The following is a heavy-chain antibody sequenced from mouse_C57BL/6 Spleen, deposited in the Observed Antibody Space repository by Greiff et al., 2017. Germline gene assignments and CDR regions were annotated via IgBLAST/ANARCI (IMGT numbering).Heavy chain of an antibody. CDR3: ALYDYDYFDY. CDR1: GYTFTSYW. J-gene: IGHJ2*01. D-gene: IGHD2-4*01. CDR2: IDPSDSYT. V-gene: IGHV1-69*01. Sequence: QVQLQQPGAELVMPGASVKLSCKASGYTFTSYWMHWVKQRPGQGLEWIGEIDPSDSYTNYNQKFKGKSTLTVDKSSSTAYMQLSSLTSEDSAVXYCALYDYDYFDYWGQGTTLTVSS.